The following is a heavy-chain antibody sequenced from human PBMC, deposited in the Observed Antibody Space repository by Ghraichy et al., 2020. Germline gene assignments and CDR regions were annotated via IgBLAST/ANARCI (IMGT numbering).Heavy chain of an antibody. CDR2: VRQDGSQK. J-gene: IGHJ4*02. D-gene: IGHD6-19*01. Sequence: AGSLRLSCAVSGFTFSNYWMSWVRQPPGKGLEWVANVRQDGSQKYYVDSVKGRFTISRDNADNSLYLQMNSLRAEDTAVYYCVRDHSSGWSFDYWGQGTLVTVSS. CDR1: GFTFSNYW. CDR3: VRDHSSGWSFDY. V-gene: IGHV3-7*03.